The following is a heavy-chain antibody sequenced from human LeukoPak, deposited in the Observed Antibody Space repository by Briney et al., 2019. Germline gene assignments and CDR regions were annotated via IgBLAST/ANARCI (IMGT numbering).Heavy chain of an antibody. CDR2: IIPIFGTA. CDR3: ARDRYSGYGTPYFDY. V-gene: IGHV1-69*05. J-gene: IGHJ4*02. D-gene: IGHD5-12*01. Sequence: SVKVSCKASGGTFSSYAISWVRQAPGQGLEWMGGIIPIFGTANYAQKFQGRVTITTDESTSTAYMELSRLRSEDTAVYYCARDRYSGYGTPYFDYWGQGTLVTVSS. CDR1: GGTFSSYA.